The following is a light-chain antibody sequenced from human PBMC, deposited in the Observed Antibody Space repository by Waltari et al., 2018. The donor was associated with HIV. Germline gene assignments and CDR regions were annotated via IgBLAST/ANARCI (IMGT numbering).Light chain of an antibody. Sequence: EIVMTQSPPTLSVSPGERATLSCRASQSVSSNLAWYQQKPARESRLLLYSAFTRATSIAAELSGGRSGTEFTILISSLESEDFVVYYCQQYNDWTLGTFGQGTRVDI. V-gene: IGKV3D-15*01. CDR2: SAF. CDR1: QSVSSN. J-gene: IGKJ1*01. CDR3: QQYNDWTLGT.